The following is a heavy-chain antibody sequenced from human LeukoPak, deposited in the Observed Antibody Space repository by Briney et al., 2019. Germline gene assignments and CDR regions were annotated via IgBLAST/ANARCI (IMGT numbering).Heavy chain of an antibody. Sequence: PGGSLRLSCAASGFTVSSNYMSWVRQAPGKGLEWVSVIYSGGSTYYADSVKGRFTISRDNSRNTLYLQMNSLRAEDTAVYYCARDRASHGDYEGYFDYWGQGTLVTVSS. V-gene: IGHV3-66*01. CDR2: IYSGGST. CDR1: GFTVSSNY. D-gene: IGHD4-17*01. J-gene: IGHJ4*02. CDR3: ARDRASHGDYEGYFDY.